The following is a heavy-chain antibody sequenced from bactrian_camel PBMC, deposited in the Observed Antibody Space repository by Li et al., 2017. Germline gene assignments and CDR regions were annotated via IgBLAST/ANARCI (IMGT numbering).Heavy chain of an antibody. D-gene: IGHD3*01. CDR2: IESDGST. V-gene: IGHV3S9*01. J-gene: IGHJ4*01. CDR1: GDTISRYC. CDR3: SGAPGADY. Sequence: HVQLVESGGGSVQAGGPLRLSCAASGDTISRYCMGWFRQIPDKEREGVAGIESDGSTSYADSVKGRFTISRDNTKNILCLQMNSLKSEDTALYYCSGAPGADYWGQGTQVTVS.